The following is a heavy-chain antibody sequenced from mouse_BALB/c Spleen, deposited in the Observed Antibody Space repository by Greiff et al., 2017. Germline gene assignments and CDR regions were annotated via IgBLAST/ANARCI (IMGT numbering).Heavy chain of an antibody. J-gene: IGHJ1*01. CDR1: GYTFTSYY. D-gene: IGHD1-1*01. V-gene: IGHV1S81*02. CDR3: TRGDYGNRYWYFDV. Sequence: VKLVESGAELVKPGASVKLSCKASGYTFTSYYMYWVKQRPGQGLEWIGEINPSNGGTNFNEKFKSKATLTVDKSSSTAYMQLSSLTSEDSAVYFCTRGDYGNRYWYFDVWGAGTTVTVSS. CDR2: INPSNGGT.